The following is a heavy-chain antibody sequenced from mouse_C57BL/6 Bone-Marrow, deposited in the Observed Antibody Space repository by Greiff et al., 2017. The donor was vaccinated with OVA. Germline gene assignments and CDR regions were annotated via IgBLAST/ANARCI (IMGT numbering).Heavy chain of an antibody. V-gene: IGHV1-63*01. CDR1: GYTFTNYW. CDR3: ARSDYYGLYAMDY. Sequence: VQLKESGAELVRPGTSVKMSCKASGYTFTNYWIGWAKQRPGHGLEWIGDIYPGGGYTNYNEKFKGKATLTADKSSSTAYMQFSSLTSEDSAIYYCARSDYYGLYAMDYWGQGTSVTVSS. D-gene: IGHD1-1*01. J-gene: IGHJ4*01. CDR2: IYPGGGYT.